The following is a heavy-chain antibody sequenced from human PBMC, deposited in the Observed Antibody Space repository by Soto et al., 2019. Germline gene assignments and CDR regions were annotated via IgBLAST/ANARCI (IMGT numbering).Heavy chain of an antibody. CDR3: ARALVDTAMGNFDY. J-gene: IGHJ4*02. V-gene: IGHV2-70*01. CDR2: IDWDDDK. D-gene: IGHD5-18*01. CDR1: GFSLSTSGMC. Sequence: GSGPTLVNPTQTLTLTCTFSGFSLSTSGMCVSWIRQPPGKALEWLALIDWDDDKYYSTSLKARLTISKDTSKNQVVLTMTNMDPVDTATYYCARALVDTAMGNFDYWGQGTLVTVSS.